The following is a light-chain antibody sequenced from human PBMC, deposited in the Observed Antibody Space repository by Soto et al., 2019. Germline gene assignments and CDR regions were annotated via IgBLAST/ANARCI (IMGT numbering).Light chain of an antibody. CDR2: QVT. CDR1: SSDVSIYNY. Sequence: QSALTQPASVSGSPGQSITISCTGTSSDVSIYNYVSWYQHHPGKAPKFMIYQVTNRPSGVSTRFSGSKSGNTASLTISGLQAEDEADYYCSSYTSSTNYVFGTGTKVTVL. J-gene: IGLJ1*01. V-gene: IGLV2-14*01. CDR3: SSYTSSTNYV.